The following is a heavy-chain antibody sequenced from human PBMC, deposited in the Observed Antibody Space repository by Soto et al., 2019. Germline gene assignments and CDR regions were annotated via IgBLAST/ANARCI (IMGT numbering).Heavy chain of an antibody. CDR3: ATGSGGGGNWFDS. V-gene: IGHV1-2*02. CDR1: GYSFTAYY. CDR2: IKPHSGDT. Sequence: ASVKVSCKASGYSFTAYYIHWVRQAPGQGLECMGWIKPHSGDTGYTQKFQGRVTMTRDTSISTAYMELGSRRYDDTAMYYCATGSGGGGNWFDSWGQGTLVTVSS. D-gene: IGHD3-10*01. J-gene: IGHJ5*01.